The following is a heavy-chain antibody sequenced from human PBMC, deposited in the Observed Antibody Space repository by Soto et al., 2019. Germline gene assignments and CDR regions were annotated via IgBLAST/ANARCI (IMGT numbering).Heavy chain of an antibody. D-gene: IGHD2-2*01. CDR3: ARPPIKYCSSISCSPDYNYYMDV. Sequence: QVQLQQWGAGLLKPSGTLSLTCGVSGGSLSDYYWSWIRQPPGKGLEWIGEINHSGSTNLKPSLKSPATISVDMSKNQFSLTLSSVTAADTALYYCARPPIKYCSSISCSPDYNYYMDVWGTGTAVTVSS. V-gene: IGHV4-34*04. CDR1: GGSLSDYY. J-gene: IGHJ6*03. CDR2: INHSGST.